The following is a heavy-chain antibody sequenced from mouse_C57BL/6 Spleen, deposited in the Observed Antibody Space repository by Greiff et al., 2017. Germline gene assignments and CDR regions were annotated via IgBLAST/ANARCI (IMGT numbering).Heavy chain of an antibody. Sequence: QVQLQQSGAELAKPGASVKLSCKASGYTFTSSWMHWVKQRPGQGLEWIGYINPSSGYTKYNQKFKVKATLTADKSSSTAYMQLSSLTYEDSAVYYCARDCGSSLWFAYWGQGTLVTVSA. J-gene: IGHJ3*01. CDR1: GYTFTSSW. CDR3: ARDCGSSLWFAY. D-gene: IGHD1-1*01. CDR2: INPSSGYT. V-gene: IGHV1-7*01.